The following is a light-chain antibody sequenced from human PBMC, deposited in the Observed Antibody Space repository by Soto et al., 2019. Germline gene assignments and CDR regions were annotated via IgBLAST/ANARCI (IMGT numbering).Light chain of an antibody. CDR2: GAS. J-gene: IGKJ3*01. CDR1: QSVSSSY. Sequence: IVVTQSQGTLSLSPGERATLSCRASQSVSSSYLAWYQQKPGQAPRLLIYGASRRATGIPDRFSGSGSGTDFNITISRLEPEDFAVYYCQSYGSSPFTFGPGTKLDIK. CDR3: QSYGSSPFT. V-gene: IGKV3-20*01.